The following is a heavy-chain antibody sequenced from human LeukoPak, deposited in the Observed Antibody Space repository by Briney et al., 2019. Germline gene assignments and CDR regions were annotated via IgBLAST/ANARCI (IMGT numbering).Heavy chain of an antibody. CDR2: IDYSGKT. CDR3: ARKGASYYGSGAMTAIPYYYGMDV. CDR1: GGSIGSYY. D-gene: IGHD3-10*01. V-gene: IGHV4-59*01. J-gene: IGHJ6*02. Sequence: SETLSLTCSVSGGSIGSYYWSWIRQPPGKGLEWIGDIDYSGKTDYNPSLKSRVTISVDTSKNQFSLKLSSVTAADTAVYYCARKGASYYGSGAMTAIPYYYGMDVWGQGTTVTVSS.